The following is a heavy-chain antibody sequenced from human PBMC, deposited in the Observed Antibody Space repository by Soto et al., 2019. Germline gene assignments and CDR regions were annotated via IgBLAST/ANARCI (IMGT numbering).Heavy chain of an antibody. J-gene: IGHJ4*02. CDR3: ARGQVGATSDY. CDR2: MNPNRGKT. CDR1: GYTFTNYD. D-gene: IGHD1-26*01. Sequence: QVQLVQSGAEVKKPGASVKVSCKASGYTFTNYDINWVRQASGQGLEWMGWMNPNRGKTGYAQKFQGRVTMTRDTSINTAYMERSSLTSEDTAVYYCARGQVGATSDYGGQGTLVTVSS. V-gene: IGHV1-8*01.